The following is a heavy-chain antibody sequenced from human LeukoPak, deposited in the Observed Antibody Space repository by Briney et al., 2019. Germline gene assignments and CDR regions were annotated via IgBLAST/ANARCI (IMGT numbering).Heavy chain of an antibody. CDR3: ARILDSAWGELGY. CDR2: ISPSGSTI. CDR1: GFTFSDYF. Sequence: PGGSLRLSCAASGFTFSDYFMSWIRQAPGKGLEWVSYISPSGSTIYYTDSVKGRFTISRDNAEKSLYLQMNSLRAEDTAVYYCARILDSAWGELGYWGQGTLVTVSS. V-gene: IGHV3-11*04. D-gene: IGHD6-19*01. J-gene: IGHJ4*02.